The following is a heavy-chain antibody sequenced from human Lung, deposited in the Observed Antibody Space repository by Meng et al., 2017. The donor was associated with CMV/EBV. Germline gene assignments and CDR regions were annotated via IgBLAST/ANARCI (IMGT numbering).Heavy chain of an antibody. D-gene: IGHD1-26*01. CDR3: TRNRGSYYFDY. CDR2: IRSKAYGGTT. Sequence: GGSLRLXCTASGFTFGDYAMTWVRQAPGKGLEWVGFIRSKAYGGTTEYAASVKGRFTISRDDSKSIAYPQMNSLKTEDTAVYYCTRNRGSYYFDYWGQGTLVTVSS. J-gene: IGHJ4*02. CDR1: GFTFGDYA. V-gene: IGHV3-49*04.